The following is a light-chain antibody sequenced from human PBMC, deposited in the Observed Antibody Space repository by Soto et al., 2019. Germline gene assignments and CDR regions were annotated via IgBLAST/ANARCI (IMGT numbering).Light chain of an antibody. CDR3: GSYTSLSTVV. V-gene: IGLV2-14*01. CDR2: AVS. J-gene: IGLJ2*01. CDR1: SSDVGGYNH. Sequence: QSVLTQPASVSGSPGQSITISCTGTSSDVGGYNHVSWYQHSPDKAPKLILFAVSDRPSGVSHRFSGSKSGNTASLTISGLQAEDEADYDCGSYTSLSTVVFGGGTKLTVL.